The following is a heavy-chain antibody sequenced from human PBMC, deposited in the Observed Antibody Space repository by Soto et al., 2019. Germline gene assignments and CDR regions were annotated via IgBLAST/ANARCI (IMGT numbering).Heavy chain of an antibody. CDR3: ARQAVAGTRWPPSYFDY. Sequence: SETLSLTCTVSGGSISSSSYYWGWIRQPPGKGLEWIGSIYYSGSTYYNPSLKSRVTISVDTSKNQFSLKLSSVTAADTAVYYCARQAVAGTRWPPSYFDYWGQGTLVTVSS. CDR1: GGSISSSSYY. V-gene: IGHV4-39*01. CDR2: IYYSGST. J-gene: IGHJ4*02. D-gene: IGHD6-19*01.